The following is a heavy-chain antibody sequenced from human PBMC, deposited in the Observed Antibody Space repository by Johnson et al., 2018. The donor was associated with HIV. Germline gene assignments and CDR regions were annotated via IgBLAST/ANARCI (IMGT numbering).Heavy chain of an antibody. V-gene: IGHV3-30*02. CDR2: IRYDGSYK. Sequence: QVQLVESGGGVVQPGGSLRLSCAASGFTFSSYGMHWVRQAPGKGLEWVAFIRYDGSYKYYVDSVKGRFTISRDNSKNTLYLQMNSLRAEDTAVYYCALNWGAEGAFDIWGQGTMVTVSS. J-gene: IGHJ3*02. CDR1: GFTFSSYG. D-gene: IGHD7-27*01. CDR3: ALNWGAEGAFDI.